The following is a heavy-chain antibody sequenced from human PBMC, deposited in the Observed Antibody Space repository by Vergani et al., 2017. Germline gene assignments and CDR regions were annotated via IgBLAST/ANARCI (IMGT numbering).Heavy chain of an antibody. CDR2: IYHSGST. Sequence: QVQLQESGPGLVKPSETLSLTCAVSGYSISSGYYWGWIRQPPGKGLEWIGSIYHSGSTYYNPSLKSRVTISVDTSKNQFSLKLSSVTAADTAVYYCARNPIVVVPAAMGNYYYYYYMDVWGKGP. V-gene: IGHV4-38-2*01. D-gene: IGHD2-2*01. CDR3: ARNPIVVVPAAMGNYYYYYYMDV. CDR1: GYSISSGYY. J-gene: IGHJ6*03.